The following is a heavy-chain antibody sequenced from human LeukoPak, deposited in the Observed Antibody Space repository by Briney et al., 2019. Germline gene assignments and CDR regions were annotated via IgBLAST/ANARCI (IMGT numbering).Heavy chain of an antibody. J-gene: IGHJ4*02. Sequence: SQTLSLTCAVSGGSISSGGYSWSWIRQPPGKGLEWIGYIYHSGSTYYNPSLKGRVTISVDRSKNQFSLKLSSVTAADTAVYYCARDNGYGSGSFLLFDYWGQGTLVTVSS. V-gene: IGHV4-30-2*01. CDR3: ARDNGYGSGSFLLFDY. CDR2: IYHSGST. D-gene: IGHD3-10*01. CDR1: GGSISSGGYS.